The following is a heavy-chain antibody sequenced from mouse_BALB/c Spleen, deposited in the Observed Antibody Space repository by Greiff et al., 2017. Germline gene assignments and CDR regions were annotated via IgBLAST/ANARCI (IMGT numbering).Heavy chain of an antibody. D-gene: IGHD2-1*01. CDR2: IWAGGST. J-gene: IGHJ1*01. V-gene: IGHV2-9*02. Sequence: QVQLKESGPGLVAPSQSLSITCTVSGFSLTSYGVHWVRQPPGKGLEWLGVIWAGGSTNYNSALMSRLSISKDNSKSQVFLKMNSLQTDDTAMYYCARDLGNPYFDVWGAGTTVTVSS. CDR3: ARDLGNPYFDV. CDR1: GFSLTSYG.